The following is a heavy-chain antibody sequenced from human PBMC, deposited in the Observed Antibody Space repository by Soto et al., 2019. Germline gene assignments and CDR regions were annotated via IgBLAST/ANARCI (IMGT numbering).Heavy chain of an antibody. CDR3: AKGGPDCARTTCYLLVAFDI. CDR2: ISHDGSNK. V-gene: IGHV3-30*18. J-gene: IGHJ3*02. CDR1: GFTFSSYV. Sequence: QVQLVQSGGGVVQPGRSLRLSCAASGFTFSSYVTHWVRQAPGKGLEWVAAISHDGSNKYYADSVKGRFTISRDNSKNTLHLQVNRLRHEDTAVYYCAKGGPDCARTTCYLLVAFDIWGQGTMVAVSS. D-gene: IGHD2-2*01.